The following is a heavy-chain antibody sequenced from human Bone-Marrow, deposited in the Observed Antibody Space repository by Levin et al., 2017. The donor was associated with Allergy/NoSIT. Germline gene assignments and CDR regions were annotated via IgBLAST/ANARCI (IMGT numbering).Heavy chain of an antibody. V-gene: IGHV3-30*04. D-gene: IGHD2-8*01. J-gene: IGHJ4*02. CDR2: ISYDGSNK. CDR3: ARGYCTNGVCLSPPAQWPLYY. Sequence: GGSLRLSCAASGFTFSSYAMHWVRQAPGKGLEWVAVISYDGSNKYYADSVKGRFTISRDNSKNTLYLQMNSLRAEDTAVYYCARGYCTNGVCLSPPAQWPLYYWGQGTLVTVSS. CDR1: GFTFSSYA.